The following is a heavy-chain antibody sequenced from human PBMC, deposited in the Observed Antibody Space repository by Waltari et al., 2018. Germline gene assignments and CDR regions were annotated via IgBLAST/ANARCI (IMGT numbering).Heavy chain of an antibody. CDR1: GFTFRRYA. V-gene: IGHV3-30-3*01. CDR3: ARDLGAAAAYFDY. Sequence: QVQLVESGGGVVQPGRSLRLSCAASGFTFRRYAMHWVRQAPGKGLEWVAVISYDGSNKYYADSVKGRFTISRDNSKNTLYLQMNSLRAEDTAVYYCARDLGAAAAYFDYWGQGTLVTVSS. CDR2: ISYDGSNK. J-gene: IGHJ4*02. D-gene: IGHD6-13*01.